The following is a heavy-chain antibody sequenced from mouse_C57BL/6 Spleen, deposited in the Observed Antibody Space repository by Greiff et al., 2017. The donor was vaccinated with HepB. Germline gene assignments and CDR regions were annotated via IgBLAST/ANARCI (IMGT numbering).Heavy chain of an antibody. J-gene: IGHJ2*01. CDR3: TRGDYYGSSYGDFDY. CDR1: GFTFSSYA. CDR2: ISSGGDYI. V-gene: IGHV5-9-1*02. D-gene: IGHD1-1*01. Sequence: EVKVVESGEGLVKPGGSLKLSCAASGFTFSSYAMSWVRQTPEKRLEWVAYISSGGDYIYYADTVKGRFTISRDNARNTLYLQMSSLKSEDTAMYYCTRGDYYGSSYGDFDYWGQGTTLTVSS.